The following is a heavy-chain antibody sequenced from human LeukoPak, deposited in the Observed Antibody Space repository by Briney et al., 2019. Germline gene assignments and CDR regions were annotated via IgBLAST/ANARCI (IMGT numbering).Heavy chain of an antibody. CDR2: IRYDGSNK. D-gene: IGHD2-21*02. CDR1: GFTFSSYG. J-gene: IGHJ4*02. Sequence: GGSLRLSCAASGFTFSSYGMHWVRQAPGKGLEWVAFIRYDGSNKYYTDSVKGRFTISRDNSKNTLYLQMNSLRADDTAVYYCAKGPSGDFIYYFDNWGQGTLDTVSS. CDR3: AKGPSGDFIYYFDN. V-gene: IGHV3-30*02.